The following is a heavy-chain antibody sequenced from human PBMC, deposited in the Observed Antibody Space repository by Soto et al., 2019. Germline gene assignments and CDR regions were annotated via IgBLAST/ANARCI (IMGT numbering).Heavy chain of an antibody. CDR1: GFTFSVSS. CDR3: AIEGVGFGY. V-gene: IGHV3-73*01. CDR2: IRSKANNYAT. Sequence: EVQLVESGGGLLQPGGSVRLSCAASGFTFSVSSMHWVRQASGQGLEWLGRIRSKANNYATSYSESVKGRFNISRDDSQDTMFLQMNSLRTEDTAMYYCAIEGVGFGYWGQGTLVTVSS. D-gene: IGHD3-10*01. J-gene: IGHJ4*02.